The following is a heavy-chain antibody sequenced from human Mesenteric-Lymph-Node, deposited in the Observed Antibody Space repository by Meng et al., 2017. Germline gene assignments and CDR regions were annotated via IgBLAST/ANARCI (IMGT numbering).Heavy chain of an antibody. Sequence: ELQPVGSGGGSVQLGGPLRLSCAAPGFTFRGHWMHWARQAPGKGLAWVSRINPDGSATGYADSVKGRFTVSRDNAKNTLYLQMNSLSAEDTAVYYCTRDFDWSSASWGQGTLVTVSS. CDR3: TRDFDWSSAS. V-gene: IGHV3-74*01. D-gene: IGHD3-9*01. J-gene: IGHJ4*02. CDR2: INPDGSAT. CDR1: GFTFRGHW.